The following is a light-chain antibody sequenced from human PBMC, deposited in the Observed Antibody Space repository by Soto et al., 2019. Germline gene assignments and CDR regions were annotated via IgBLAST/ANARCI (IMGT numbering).Light chain of an antibody. CDR2: GAS. CDR1: ESVRTS. CDR3: QQHNYWTT. V-gene: IGKV3-11*01. Sequence: ETVLTQSPGTLSLSPGEGATVSCRASESVRTSLAWYQQKPGQAPSLLIYGASKRATGIPARFSGSGSGTDFTLTISSLEPEDFAVYFCQQHNYWTTFGQGTRLEIK. J-gene: IGKJ5*01.